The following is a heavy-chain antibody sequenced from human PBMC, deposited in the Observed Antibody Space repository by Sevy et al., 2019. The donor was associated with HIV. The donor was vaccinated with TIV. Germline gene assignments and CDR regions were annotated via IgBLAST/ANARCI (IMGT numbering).Heavy chain of an antibody. CDR2: ISTYNGVT. D-gene: IGHD6-6*01. CDR1: GYTFTTYG. V-gene: IGHV1-18*01. J-gene: IGHJ4*02. Sequence: ASVKVSCKASGYTFTTYGIIWVRQAPGQRLEWVGWISTYNGVTNYTPSLQGRVTLTTDTSTNTTYMELRSLRSDDTAVYFCSRDDHYGTSSWVEDHWGQGTLVTVSS. CDR3: SRDDHYGTSSWVEDH.